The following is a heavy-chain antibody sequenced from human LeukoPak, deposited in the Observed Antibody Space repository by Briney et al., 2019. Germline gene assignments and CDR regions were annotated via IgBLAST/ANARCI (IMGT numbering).Heavy chain of an antibody. CDR1: GFTFSSYG. V-gene: IGHV3-23*01. J-gene: IGHJ4*02. CDR2: IANTGGNT. Sequence: GGSLRLSCVASGFTFSSYGMNWVRQAPGKGLQWVSSIANTGGNTYYADSVRGRFTISRDHSKNTLYLQMNSLRDEDTAVYYCAKEGIGAAGRRFDCWGQGTPVTVSS. CDR3: AKEGIGAAGRRFDC. D-gene: IGHD6-13*01.